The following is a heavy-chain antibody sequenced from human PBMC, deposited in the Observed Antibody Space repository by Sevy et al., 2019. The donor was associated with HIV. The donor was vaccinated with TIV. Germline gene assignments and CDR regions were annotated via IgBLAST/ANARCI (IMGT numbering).Heavy chain of an antibody. CDR2: IYYSGST. CDR1: GGSISSSGYY. Sequence: RSLTCTVSGGSISSSGYYWSWIRQHPGKGLEWIGYIYYSGSTSYNPSLKSRVSISVDTSNNKFSLKLSSVTAADTAVYYCASITPNYDYVWGSYRPDYYFGMDVWGQGTTVTVSS. D-gene: IGHD3-16*02. V-gene: IGHV4-31*03. CDR3: ASITPNYDYVWGSYRPDYYFGMDV. J-gene: IGHJ6*02.